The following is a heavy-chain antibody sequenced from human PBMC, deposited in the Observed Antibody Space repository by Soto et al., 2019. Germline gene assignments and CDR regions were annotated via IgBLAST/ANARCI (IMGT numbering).Heavy chain of an antibody. CDR2: IYHSGST. D-gene: IGHD1-26*01. CDR3: ARGYSGSYFDF. CDR1: GYSISGGYY. Sequence: SETLSLTCAVSGYSISGGYYWGWIRQPPGKGLEWIGSIYHSGSTYFNPSLKSRVTISVDSSKNHLSLKLTSVTAADTAVYFCARGYSGSYFDFWGQGTLVTVFS. V-gene: IGHV4-38-2*01. J-gene: IGHJ4*02.